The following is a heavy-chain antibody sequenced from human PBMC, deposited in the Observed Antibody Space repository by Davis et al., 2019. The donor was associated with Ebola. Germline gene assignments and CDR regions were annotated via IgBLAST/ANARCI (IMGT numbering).Heavy chain of an antibody. CDR1: GFTFNNAW. CDR3: ARDRGWAAFNY. CDR2: IRTDGTQK. J-gene: IGHJ4*02. V-gene: IGHV3-7*01. Sequence: GESLKISCEASGFTFNNAWMDWVRQAPGKGLEWVASIRTDGTQKDYVDSVRGRFTISRDNGDNSLYLHLSSLRAEDTAVYYCARDRGWAAFNYWGLGTLVTVSS. D-gene: IGHD3-10*01.